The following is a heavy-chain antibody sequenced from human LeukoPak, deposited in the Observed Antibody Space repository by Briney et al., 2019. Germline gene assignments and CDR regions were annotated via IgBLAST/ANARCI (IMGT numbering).Heavy chain of an antibody. V-gene: IGHV3-74*01. CDR1: GFTFSSYW. CDR2: INSDGSST. J-gene: IGHJ4*02. Sequence: GGSLRLSCAASGFTFSSYWMHWVRQAPGKGLVWVSRINSDGSSTNYADSVKGRFTISGDNAKNTLYLQMNSLRAEDTAVYYCATSTYCSGGSCYSRTFQYWGQGTLVTVSS. D-gene: IGHD2-15*01. CDR3: ATSTYCSGGSCYSRTFQY.